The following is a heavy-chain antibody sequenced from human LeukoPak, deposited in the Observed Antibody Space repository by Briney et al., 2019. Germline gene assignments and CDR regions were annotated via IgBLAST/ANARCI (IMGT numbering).Heavy chain of an antibody. D-gene: IGHD2-2*02. CDR2: IYYSGST. CDR3: AGTDIVVVPAAIPHWFDP. Sequence: PSETLSLTCTVSGGSISSSSYYWGWIRQPPGTGLEWIGSIYYSGSTYYNPSLKSRVTISADTSKNQFSLKLSSVTAADTAVYYCAGTDIVVVPAAIPHWFDPWGQGTLVTVSS. J-gene: IGHJ5*02. V-gene: IGHV4-39*01. CDR1: GGSISSSSYY.